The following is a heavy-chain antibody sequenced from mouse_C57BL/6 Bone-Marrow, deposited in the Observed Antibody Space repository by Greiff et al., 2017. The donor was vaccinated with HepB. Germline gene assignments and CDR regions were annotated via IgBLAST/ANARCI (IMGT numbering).Heavy chain of an antibody. CDR1: GFTFTDYY. V-gene: IGHV7-3*01. J-gene: IGHJ2*01. D-gene: IGHD1-1*01. CDR3: ARSPITTVVAGFDY. CDR2: IRNKANGYTT. Sequence: DVKLVESGGGLVQPGGSLSLSCAASGFTFTDYYMSWVRQPPGKALEWLGFIRNKANGYTTEYSASVKGRFTISRDNSQSILYLQMNALRAEDSATYYCARSPITTVVAGFDYWGQGTTLTVSS.